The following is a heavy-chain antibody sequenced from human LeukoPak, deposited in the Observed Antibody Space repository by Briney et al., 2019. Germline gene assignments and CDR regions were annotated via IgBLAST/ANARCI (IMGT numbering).Heavy chain of an antibody. J-gene: IGHJ4*02. D-gene: IGHD5-24*01. V-gene: IGHV4-61*02. CDR2: IYTSGST. CDR1: GGSISSGSYY. Sequence: SETLSLTCTVSGGSISSGSYYWSWIRQPAGKGLEWIGRIYTSGSTNYNPSLKSRVTISVGTSKNQFSLKLSSVTAADTAVYYCAREGLHVDYWGQGTLVTVSS. CDR3: AREGLHVDY.